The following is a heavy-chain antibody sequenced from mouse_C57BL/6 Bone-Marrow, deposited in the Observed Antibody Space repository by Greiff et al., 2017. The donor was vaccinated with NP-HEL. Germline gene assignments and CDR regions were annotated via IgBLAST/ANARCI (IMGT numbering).Heavy chain of an antibody. CDR1: GYSITSDY. J-gene: IGHJ1*03. V-gene: IGHV3-8*01. CDR3: ARSHYYGSSYWYFDV. D-gene: IGHD1-1*01. Sequence: EVQLQQSGPGLAKPSQTLSLTCSVTGYSITSDYWNWIRKFPGNKLEYMGYISYSGSTYYNPSLKSRISITRDTSKNQYYLQLKSVTTEDTSTYYCARSHYYGSSYWYFDVWGTGTTVTVSS. CDR2: ISYSGST.